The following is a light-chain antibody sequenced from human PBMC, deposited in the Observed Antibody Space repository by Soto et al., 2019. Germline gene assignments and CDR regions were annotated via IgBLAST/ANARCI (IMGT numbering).Light chain of an antibody. CDR1: QTISRW. V-gene: IGKV1-5*03. CDR2: AAS. CDR3: QQYNDSFPYT. J-gene: IGKJ2*01. Sequence: DIQLTQSPSTLSASVGDRVTITCRASQTISRWLAWYQQKPGAAPKLLIHAASTLESGVPSWFSGSRSGTEFTLTVSSLQPDDFATYYCQQYNDSFPYTFGQGTKREIK.